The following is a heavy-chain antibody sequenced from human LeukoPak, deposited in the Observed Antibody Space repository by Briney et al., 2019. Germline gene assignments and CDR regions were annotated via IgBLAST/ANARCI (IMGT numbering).Heavy chain of an antibody. Sequence: ASVKVSXKASGYTFTSYYMHWVRQAPGQGLEWMGIINPSGGSTSYAQKFQGRVTMTRDTSTSTVYMELSSLRSEDTAVYYCARDSRYCSGGSCVANVGGLDYWGQGTLVTVSS. CDR2: INPSGGST. J-gene: IGHJ4*02. D-gene: IGHD2-15*01. CDR3: ARDSRYCSGGSCVANVGGLDY. V-gene: IGHV1-46*01. CDR1: GYTFTSYY.